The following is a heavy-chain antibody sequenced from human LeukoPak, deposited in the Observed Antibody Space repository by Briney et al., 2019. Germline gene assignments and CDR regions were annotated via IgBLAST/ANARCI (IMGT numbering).Heavy chain of an antibody. Sequence: SETLSLTCTVSASSISSGYFWGWIRQPPGEGLEWIGSIYHNGDTYYTPSLKSRVSISVDTSKNQFSLKLSSVTAADTAVYFCARGGGLRWLYYYMDVWGQGTTVTVSS. CDR2: IYHNGDT. V-gene: IGHV4-38-2*02. CDR1: ASSISSGYF. D-gene: IGHD3-16*01. CDR3: ARGGGLRWLYYYMDV. J-gene: IGHJ6*03.